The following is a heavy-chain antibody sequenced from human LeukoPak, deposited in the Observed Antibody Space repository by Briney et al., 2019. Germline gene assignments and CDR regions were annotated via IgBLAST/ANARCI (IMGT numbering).Heavy chain of an antibody. J-gene: IGHJ5*02. CDR2: FDPEDGET. CDR3: ATGGRYCSSTSCYLGWFDP. CDR1: GYTLTELS. D-gene: IGHD2-2*01. Sequence: GASVKVSCKVSGYTLTELSMHWVRQAPGKGLEWMGGFDPEDGETIYAQKFQGRVTMTEDTSTDTAYMELSSLRSEDTAVYYCATGGRYCSSTSCYLGWFDPWGQGTLVTVPS. V-gene: IGHV1-24*01.